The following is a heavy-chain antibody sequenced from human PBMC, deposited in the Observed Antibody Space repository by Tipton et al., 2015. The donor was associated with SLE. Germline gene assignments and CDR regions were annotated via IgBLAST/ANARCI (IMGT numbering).Heavy chain of an antibody. CDR2: MSYDGTNK. CDR1: GFIFSDYG. J-gene: IGHJ4*02. D-gene: IGHD5-12*01. CDR3: AKDTGSSGYDLLDS. Sequence: SLRLSCAASGFIFSDYGMHWVRQAPGKGLEWVAFMSYDGTNKYYADSVKGRFTISRDDSKDTVYLQMNSLRVEDTAVYYCAKDTGSSGYDLLDSWGQGTLVTVSS. V-gene: IGHV3-33*05.